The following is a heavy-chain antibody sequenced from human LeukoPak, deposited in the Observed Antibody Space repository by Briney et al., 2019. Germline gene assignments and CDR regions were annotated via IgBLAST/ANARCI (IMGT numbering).Heavy chain of an antibody. Sequence: PGGSLRLSCAASGFTFSSYAMSWVRQAPGKGLEWVSAISGSGGSTYYADSVKGRFTISRDNSKNTLYLQMNSLRAEDTAVYYCAKYSRGWLRLGHSDYWGQGTLVTVSS. CDR3: AKYSRGWLRLGHSDY. V-gene: IGHV3-23*01. D-gene: IGHD5-12*01. J-gene: IGHJ4*02. CDR2: ISGSGGST. CDR1: GFTFSSYA.